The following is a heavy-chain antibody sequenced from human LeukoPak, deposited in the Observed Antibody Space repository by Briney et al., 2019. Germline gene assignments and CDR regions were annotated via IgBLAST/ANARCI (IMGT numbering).Heavy chain of an antibody. J-gene: IGHJ3*02. Sequence: SVKVSCKASGGTFSSYTISWVRRAPGQGLEWMGGIIPIFGTANYAQKFQGRVTITADESTSTAYMELSSLRSEDTAVYYCARKLYDYGDYLRDAFAIWGQGTMVTVSS. D-gene: IGHD4-17*01. CDR3: ARKLYDYGDYLRDAFAI. CDR2: IIPIFGTA. V-gene: IGHV1-69*13. CDR1: GGTFSSYT.